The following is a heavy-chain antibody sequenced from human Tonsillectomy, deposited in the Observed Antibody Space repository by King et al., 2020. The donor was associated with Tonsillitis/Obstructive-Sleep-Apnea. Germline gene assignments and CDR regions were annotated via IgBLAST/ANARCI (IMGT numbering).Heavy chain of an antibody. CDR1: GFTFSDYN. Sequence: VQLVESGGGLVQPGGSLRLSCAASGFTFSDYNMNWVRQAPGKGLEWISYISSSDSSIYYGDSVKGRFTISRDNAKNSLYLQMNSLRDDASAVYYCTRDGNTGIVEVPADVYYYYYMDVWGKGTTVTVSS. D-gene: IGHD2-2*01. CDR2: ISSSDSSI. CDR3: TRDGNTGIVEVPADVYYYYYMDV. V-gene: IGHV3-48*02. J-gene: IGHJ6*03.